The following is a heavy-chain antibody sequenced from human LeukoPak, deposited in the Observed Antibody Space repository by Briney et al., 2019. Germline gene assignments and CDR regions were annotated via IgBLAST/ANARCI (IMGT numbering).Heavy chain of an antibody. D-gene: IGHD5-18*01. Sequence: GGSLRLSCAASGFTFSSYAMSWVRQAPGKGLEWVSGITASGGSTYYADSVKGRFTISRDNSKNTLYLQMNSLRVEDTAVYYCAKGDTNVYTAMIDYWGQGTLVTVSS. CDR3: AKGDTNVYTAMIDY. V-gene: IGHV3-23*01. CDR2: ITASGGST. J-gene: IGHJ4*02. CDR1: GFTFSSYA.